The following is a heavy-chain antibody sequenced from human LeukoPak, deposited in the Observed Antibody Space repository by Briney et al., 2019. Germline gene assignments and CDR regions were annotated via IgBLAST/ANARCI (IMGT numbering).Heavy chain of an antibody. J-gene: IGHJ4*02. Sequence: ASVKVSCKASGGTFSRNAISWVRQAPGQGLEWMGWISAYNGNTNYAQKLQGRVTMTTDTSTSTAYMELRSLRSDDTAVYYCARLGGKRQFDYWGQGTLVTVSS. V-gene: IGHV1-18*01. CDR2: ISAYNGNT. D-gene: IGHD3-16*01. CDR3: ARLGGKRQFDY. CDR1: GGTFSRNA.